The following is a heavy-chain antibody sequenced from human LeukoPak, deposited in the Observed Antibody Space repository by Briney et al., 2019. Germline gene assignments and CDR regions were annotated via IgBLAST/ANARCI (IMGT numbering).Heavy chain of an antibody. D-gene: IGHD3-22*01. V-gene: IGHV3-9*01. Sequence: PGRSLRLSCAASGFTFDDYAMHWVRQAPGKGLEWVSGISWNSGSIGYADSVKGRFTISRDNAKNSLYLQMNSLRAEDTALYYCAKGSYDSSGYFGVFDYWGQGTLVTVSS. CDR1: GFTFDDYA. CDR3: AKGSYDSSGYFGVFDY. CDR2: ISWNSGSI. J-gene: IGHJ4*02.